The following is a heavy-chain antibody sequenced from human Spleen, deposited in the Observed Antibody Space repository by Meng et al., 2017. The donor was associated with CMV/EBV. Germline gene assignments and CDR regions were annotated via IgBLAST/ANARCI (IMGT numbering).Heavy chain of an antibody. D-gene: IGHD2-2*01. CDR2: IRYDGSNK. CDR1: GFTFSSYG. V-gene: IGHV3-30*02. CDR3: AKPVYQLLSRDAFDM. Sequence: GESLKISCAASGFTFSSYGMHWVRQAPGKGLEWVAFIRYDGSNKYYADSVKGRFTISRDNSKNTLYLQMNSLRAEDTAVYYCAKPVYQLLSRDAFDMWGQGTMVTVSS. J-gene: IGHJ3*02.